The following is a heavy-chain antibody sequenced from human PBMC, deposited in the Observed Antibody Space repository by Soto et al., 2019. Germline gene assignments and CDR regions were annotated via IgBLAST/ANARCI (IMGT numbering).Heavy chain of an antibody. V-gene: IGHV3-72*01. D-gene: IGHD6-19*01. Sequence: GGSLRLSCAGSGFTFSGHYMNWVRQAPGKGLEWVGRARKKGNTYTTEYAASVEGRFTISRDDSKNSLYLQMNSLKTEDTALYYCAREISGWAPDAFDIWGQGTMVT. CDR3: AREISGWAPDAFDI. J-gene: IGHJ3*02. CDR1: GFTFSGHY. CDR2: ARKKGNTYTT.